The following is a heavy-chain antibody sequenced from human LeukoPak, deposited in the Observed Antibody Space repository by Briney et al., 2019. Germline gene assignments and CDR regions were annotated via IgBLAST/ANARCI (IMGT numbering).Heavy chain of an antibody. CDR3: ARVRIRYGWFDP. J-gene: IGHJ5*02. D-gene: IGHD2-15*01. Sequence: PGGSLRLSCAASGFTFSSYSMNWVRQAPGKGLEWVSSISSSSSYIYYADSVKGRFTISRDNAKNSLYLQMNSLRAEDTAVYYCARVRIRYGWFDPWGQGTLVTVSS. CDR2: ISSSSSYI. CDR1: GFTFSSYS. V-gene: IGHV3-21*01.